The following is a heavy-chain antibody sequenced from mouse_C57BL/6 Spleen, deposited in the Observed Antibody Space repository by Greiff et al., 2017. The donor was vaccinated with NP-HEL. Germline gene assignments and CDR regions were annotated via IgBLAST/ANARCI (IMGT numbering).Heavy chain of an antibody. V-gene: IGHV5-17*01. D-gene: IGHD1-1*01. CDR3: ARPTVNAMDY. CDR2: ISSGSSTI. Sequence: DVHLVESGGGLVKPGGSLKLSCAASGFTFSDYGMHWVRQAPEKGLEWVAYISSGSSTIYYADTVKGRFTISRDNAKNTLFLQMTSLRSEDTAMYYCARPTVNAMDYWGQGTSVTVSS. CDR1: GFTFSDYG. J-gene: IGHJ4*01.